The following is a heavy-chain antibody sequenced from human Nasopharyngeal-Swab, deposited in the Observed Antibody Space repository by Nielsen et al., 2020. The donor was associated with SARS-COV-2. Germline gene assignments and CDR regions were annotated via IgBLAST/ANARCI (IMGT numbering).Heavy chain of an antibody. V-gene: IGHV4-39*01. D-gene: IGHD6-13*01. CDR2: IYYSGST. J-gene: IGHJ4*02. CDR3: ARIFPYSSSWYGKYYFDY. Sequence: WIRQPPGKELEWIGSIYYSGSTYYNPSLKSRVTISVDTSKNQFSLKLSSVTAADTAVYYCARIFPYSSSWYGKYYFDYWGQGTLVTVSS.